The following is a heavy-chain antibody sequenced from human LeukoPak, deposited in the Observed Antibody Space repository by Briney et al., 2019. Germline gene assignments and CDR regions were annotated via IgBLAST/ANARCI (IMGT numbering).Heavy chain of an antibody. CDR3: ARSKGSYYY. Sequence: KSSETLSLTCAVYGGSFSGYYWSWIRQPPGKGLEWIGSIYYSGSTYYNPSLKGRVTISVDTSNNQFSLKLSSVTAADTAIYYCARSKGSYYYWGQGTLVTVSS. D-gene: IGHD1-26*01. V-gene: IGHV4-34*01. CDR1: GGSFSGYY. CDR2: IYYSGST. J-gene: IGHJ4*02.